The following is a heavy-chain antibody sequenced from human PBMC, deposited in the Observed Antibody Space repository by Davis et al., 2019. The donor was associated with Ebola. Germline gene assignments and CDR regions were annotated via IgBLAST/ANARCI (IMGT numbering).Heavy chain of an antibody. J-gene: IGHJ6*02. CDR3: ARLSSTWSSHYGMDV. D-gene: IGHD6-13*01. V-gene: IGHV1-3*01. CDR2: INPYTGDT. Sequence: ASVKVSCKASGYTFTSYVLHWVRQAPGQGLEWVGWINPYTGDTKYSQKFQGRVTITRDTSATTAYMDLSSLRSEDTAVYFCARLSSTWSSHYGMDVWGQGTTVTVSS. CDR1: GYTFTSYV.